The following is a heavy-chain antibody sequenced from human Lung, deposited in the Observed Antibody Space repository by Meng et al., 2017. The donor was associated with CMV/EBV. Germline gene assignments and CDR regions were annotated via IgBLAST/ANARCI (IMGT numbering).Heavy chain of an antibody. V-gene: IGHV3-23*01. CDR3: AKDRNIVTTSFDS. Sequence: GGSLRLXCAASGFTFSAFAMSWVRQAPGKGLEWVSSVSGSGDNRYYADSVKGRFTMSRDNSKKTLYLEMNSLRAEDTALYYCAKDRNIVTTSFDSWGQGTWVTVSS. CDR2: VSGSGDNR. CDR1: GFTFSAFA. J-gene: IGHJ4*02. D-gene: IGHD5-12*01.